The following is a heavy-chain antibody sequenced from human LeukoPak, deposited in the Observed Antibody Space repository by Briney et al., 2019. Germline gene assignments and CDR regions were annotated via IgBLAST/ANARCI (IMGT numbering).Heavy chain of an antibody. Sequence: GGSLRLSCAASGFTFSSYGMHWVRQAPGKGLEWVAFIRYDGSNKYYADSVKGRFTISRDNSKNTLYLQMNSLRAEDTAVYYCARDAYCGGDCYDAFDVWGQGTMVTVSS. J-gene: IGHJ3*01. CDR2: IRYDGSNK. D-gene: IGHD2-21*01. CDR3: ARDAYCGGDCYDAFDV. V-gene: IGHV3-30*02. CDR1: GFTFSSYG.